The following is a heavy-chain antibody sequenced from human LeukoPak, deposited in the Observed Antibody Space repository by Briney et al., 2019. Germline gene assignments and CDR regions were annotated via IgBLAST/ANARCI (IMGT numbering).Heavy chain of an antibody. J-gene: IGHJ5*02. CDR2: VNPNSGGT. D-gene: IGHD3-16*01. Sequence: VASVRVSCKASGYTFTDYYMHWVRQAPGQGLEWMGWVNPNSGGTEYAQKFQGGVTVTRDTSLSTAYMELSRLRSDDTAVYYCARDVSAGGTNWFDPWGQGTLVTVSS. CDR3: ARDVSAGGTNWFDP. V-gene: IGHV1-2*02. CDR1: GYTFTDYY.